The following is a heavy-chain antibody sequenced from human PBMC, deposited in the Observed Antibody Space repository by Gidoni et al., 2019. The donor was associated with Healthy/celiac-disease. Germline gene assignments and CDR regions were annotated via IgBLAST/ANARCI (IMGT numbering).Heavy chain of an antibody. V-gene: IGHV3-21*01. Sequence: EVQLVESGGGLVKPGGSLRLSCAASGFTCSSYSMNWVRQAPGKGLEWVSSISSSSSYIYYADSVKGRFTISRDNAKNSLFLQINSLTAEDTAVYYRARAPGPFNWGDAFDIWGQGTMVTVSS. CDR3: ARAPGPFNWGDAFDI. CDR2: ISSSSSYI. D-gene: IGHD7-27*01. J-gene: IGHJ3*02. CDR1: GFTCSSYS.